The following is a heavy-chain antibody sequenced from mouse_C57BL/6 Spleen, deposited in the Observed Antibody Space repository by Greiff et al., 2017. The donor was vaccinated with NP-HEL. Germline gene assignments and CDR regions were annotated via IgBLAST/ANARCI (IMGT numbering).Heavy chain of an antibody. CDR2: IDPSDCYT. Sequence: QVQLQQPGAELVKPGASVKLSCKASGYTFTSYWMQWVKPRPGQGLEWIGEIDPSDCYTNYNQKFKGKATLTVDTSSSTAYMQLSSLTSGDSAVYYCARGGGGGDYWGQGTTLTVSS. CDR1: GYTFTSYW. J-gene: IGHJ2*01. V-gene: IGHV1-50*01. CDR3: ARGGGGGDY.